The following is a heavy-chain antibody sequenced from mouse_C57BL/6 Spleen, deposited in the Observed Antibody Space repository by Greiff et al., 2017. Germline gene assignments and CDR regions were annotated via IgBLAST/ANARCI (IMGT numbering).Heavy chain of an antibody. Sequence: EVQLQQSGPELVKPGASVKISCKASGYTFTDYYMNWVKQSHGKSLEWIGDINPNNGGTSYNQKFKGKATLTVDKSSSTAYMELRSLTSEDSAVYYCALAYYSNYFDYWGQGTTLTVSS. CDR1: GYTFTDYY. CDR2: INPNNGGT. V-gene: IGHV1-26*01. J-gene: IGHJ2*01. D-gene: IGHD2-5*01. CDR3: ALAYYSNYFDY.